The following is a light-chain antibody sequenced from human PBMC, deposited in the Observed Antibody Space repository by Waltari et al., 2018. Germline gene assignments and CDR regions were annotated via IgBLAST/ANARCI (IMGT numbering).Light chain of an antibody. CDR1: QSITSY. Sequence: DIQMTQSPSSLSSSVGDRVTVTCRASQSITSYLNWYQQKPGKAPELLIYTTSNLQSGVPSRFSGSGSGTDFTLTISSLQPEDFATYYCQQTYSSPVTFGQGTKVEVK. CDR2: TTS. CDR3: QQTYSSPVT. J-gene: IGKJ1*01. V-gene: IGKV1-39*01.